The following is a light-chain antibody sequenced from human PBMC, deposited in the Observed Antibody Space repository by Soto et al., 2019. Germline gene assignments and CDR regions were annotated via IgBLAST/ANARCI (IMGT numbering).Light chain of an antibody. CDR2: KAS. Sequence: DIQMTQSPSTLPASVGDRVTITCRANQSISTWLAWYQQKPGKAPNLLIYKASRLETGVPSRFSGSGSGTDFTLTISSLEPEDFAVYYCQQRSNWPITFGQGTRLEIK. V-gene: IGKV1-5*03. J-gene: IGKJ5*01. CDR3: QQRSNWPIT. CDR1: QSISTW.